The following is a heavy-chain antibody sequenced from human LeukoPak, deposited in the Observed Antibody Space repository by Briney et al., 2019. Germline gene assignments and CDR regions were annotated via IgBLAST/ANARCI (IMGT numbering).Heavy chain of an antibody. CDR3: AKYNIMVRGVPRHWGAFHI. J-gene: IGHJ3*02. Sequence: HPGGSLRLSCAASGFTFSSYAMSWVRQAPGKGLEWVSIISSGGGTTYYADSVKGRFTISRDTSKNTLYLQMDSLRAEDTAVYYCAKYNIMVRGVPRHWGAFHIWGQGTMVTVSS. D-gene: IGHD3-10*01. V-gene: IGHV3-23*01. CDR1: GFTFSSYA. CDR2: ISSGGGTT.